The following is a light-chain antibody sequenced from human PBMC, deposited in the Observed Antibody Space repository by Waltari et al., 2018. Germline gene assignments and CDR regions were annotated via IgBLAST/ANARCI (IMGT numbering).Light chain of an antibody. V-gene: IGKV1-39*01. CDR2: AAS. J-gene: IGKJ1*01. CDR3: QQSYSAPWT. Sequence: DIQMTQSPYSLSASVGDSVTITCRASQSIRTFLNWYQQKPGKAPKFLIYAASNLQSGVPARFSGSGSGTDFTLTISSLQPEDFATYFCQQSYSAPWTFGHGTKVEIE. CDR1: QSIRTF.